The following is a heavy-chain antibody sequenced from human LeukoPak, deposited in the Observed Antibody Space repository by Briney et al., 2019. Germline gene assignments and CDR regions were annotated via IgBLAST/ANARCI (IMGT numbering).Heavy chain of an antibody. CDR2: IASDGSST. J-gene: IGHJ4*02. V-gene: IGHV3-74*01. D-gene: IGHD4-23*01. Sequence: GGSLRLSCAASGFTFSNAWTNWVRQALGKGLVWVSRIASDGSSTTYADSVKGRFSISRDNAKNTLYLQMNSLRVEDTAVYYCARGRPHGNDYWGQGTLVTVSS. CDR3: ARGRPHGNDY. CDR1: GFTFSNAW.